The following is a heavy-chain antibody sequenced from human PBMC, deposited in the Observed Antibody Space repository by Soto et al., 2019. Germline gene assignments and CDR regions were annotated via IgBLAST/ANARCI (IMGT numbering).Heavy chain of an antibody. Sequence: PWGSLRLSCVASGFTFENYAMSWVRQAPGKGLEWVSAISGSGGTTYYSDSVKGVFTTPRDNSKKSVYLQMNDMRDETAAEYCCAKDRWAIFEVPAGEYYARDVWGRGTTVTVSS. V-gene: IGHV3-23*01. CDR3: AKDRWAIFEVPAGEYYARDV. J-gene: IGHJ6*02. CDR2: ISGSGGTT. CDR1: GFTFENYA. D-gene: IGHD3-3*01.